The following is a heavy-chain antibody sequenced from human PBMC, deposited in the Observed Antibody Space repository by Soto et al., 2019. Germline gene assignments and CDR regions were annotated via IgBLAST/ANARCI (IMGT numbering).Heavy chain of an antibody. CDR3: RLDYFYYGMDV. Sequence: SLRLSCATSGFSFRNAWMRWVRQAPGQGVVWVGCMKSKSKGGTTDYEAPVKGRFTISRDNSKNTQYLQMNSLKPEETAVYYCRLDYFYYGMDVWGEGTTVTVS. CDR2: MKSKSKGGTT. CDR1: GFSFRNAW. V-gene: IGHV3-15*01. J-gene: IGHJ6*02.